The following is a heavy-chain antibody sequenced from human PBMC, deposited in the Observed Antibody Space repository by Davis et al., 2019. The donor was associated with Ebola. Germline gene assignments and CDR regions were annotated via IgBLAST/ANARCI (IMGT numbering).Heavy chain of an antibody. V-gene: IGHV4-59*01. CDR3: ARVPTSVQGVINRLPYNWFDP. D-gene: IGHD3-10*01. J-gene: IGHJ5*02. CDR1: GGSISSYY. CDR2: IYYSGST. Sequence: MPGGSLRLSCTVSGGSISSYYWSWIRQPPGKGLEWIGYIYYSGSTNYNPSLKSRVTISVDTSKNQFSLKLSSVTAADTAVYYCARVPTSVQGVINRLPYNWFDPWGQGTLVTVSS.